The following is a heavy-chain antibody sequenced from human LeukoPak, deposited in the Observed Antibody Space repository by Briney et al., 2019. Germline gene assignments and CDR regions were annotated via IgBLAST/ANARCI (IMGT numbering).Heavy chain of an antibody. D-gene: IGHD3-22*01. J-gene: IGHJ6*03. CDR3: ARVPRYYYDSSGYNSDYYYYYMDV. CDR2: INPNSGGT. V-gene: IGHV1-2*02. Sequence: ASVKVSCKASGYTFTGYYMHWVRQAPGQGLEWMGWINPNSGGTNYAQKFQGRVTMTRDTSISTAYMELSRLRSDDTAVYYCARVPRYYYDSSGYNSDYYYYYMDVWGKGTTVTVSS. CDR1: GYTFTGYY.